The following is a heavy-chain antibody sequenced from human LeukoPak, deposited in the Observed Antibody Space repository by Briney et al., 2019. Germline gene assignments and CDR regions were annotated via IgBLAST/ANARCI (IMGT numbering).Heavy chain of an antibody. CDR2: IKQDGSEK. D-gene: IGHD6-13*01. CDR3: ARVGYSDAFDI. J-gene: IGHJ3*02. Sequence: GGSLRLSCAASGFTFSSYWMSWVRQAPGQGLEWVANIKQDGSEKYYVDSVKGRFTISRDNAKNSLYLQMNSLRAEDTAVYYCARVGYSDAFDIWGQGTMVTVSS. V-gene: IGHV3-7*01. CDR1: GFTFSSYW.